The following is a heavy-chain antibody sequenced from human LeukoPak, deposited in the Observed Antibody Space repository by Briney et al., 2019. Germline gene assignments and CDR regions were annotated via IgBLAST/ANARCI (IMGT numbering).Heavy chain of an antibody. J-gene: IGHJ4*02. CDR3: ARDGGGYSYGYSDY. V-gene: IGHV3-7*03. CDR2: IKQDGSEK. CDR1: GFTFSSYW. Sequence: GGSLRLSCAASGFTFSSYWMSWVRQAPGKGLEWVANIKQDGSEKYYVDSVKGRFTISRDNAKNSLYLQMNSLRAEDTAVYYCARDGGGYSYGYSDYWGQGTLVTASS. D-gene: IGHD5-18*01.